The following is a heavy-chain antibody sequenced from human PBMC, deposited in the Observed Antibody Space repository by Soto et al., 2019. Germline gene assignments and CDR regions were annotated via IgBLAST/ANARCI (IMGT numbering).Heavy chain of an antibody. V-gene: IGHV4-59*01. CDR1: GGSISSYY. CDR3: ARVPVAVDDAFDI. CDR2: IYYSGST. Sequence: SETLSLTGTVSGGSISSYYWSWIRQPPGKGLEWIGYIYYSGSTNYNPSLKSRVTISVDPSKNQFSLKLSSVTAADTAVYYCARVPVAVDDAFDIWGQGTMVTVSS. J-gene: IGHJ3*02. D-gene: IGHD2-21*01.